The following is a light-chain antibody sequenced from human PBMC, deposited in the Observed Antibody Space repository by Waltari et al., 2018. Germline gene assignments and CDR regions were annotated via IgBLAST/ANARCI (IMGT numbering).Light chain of an antibody. CDR2: DAS. CDR1: QNIYNW. Sequence: DTQMTQSPSTLSAYVGDRVTITCRASQNIYNWLAWYQQKPGEAPECLIYDASSLGSGVPSRFSGSGSGTEFTLTISSLQPGDFATYYCQQYYGDSPTFGQGTRVEIK. CDR3: QQYYGDSPT. J-gene: IGKJ1*01. V-gene: IGKV1-5*01.